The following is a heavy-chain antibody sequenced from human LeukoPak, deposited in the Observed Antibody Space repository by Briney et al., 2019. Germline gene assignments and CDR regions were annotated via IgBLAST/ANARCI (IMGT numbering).Heavy chain of an antibody. CDR3: AKGRNQWELLPEFDY. J-gene: IGHJ4*02. Sequence: GGSLRLSCAASGFTFSSYAMSWVRQAPGKGPEWVSAISGSGGSTYYADSVKGRFTISRDNSKNTLYLQMNSLRAEDTAVYYCAKGRNQWELLPEFDYWGQGTLVTVSS. CDR2: ISGSGGST. D-gene: IGHD1-26*01. V-gene: IGHV3-23*01. CDR1: GFTFSSYA.